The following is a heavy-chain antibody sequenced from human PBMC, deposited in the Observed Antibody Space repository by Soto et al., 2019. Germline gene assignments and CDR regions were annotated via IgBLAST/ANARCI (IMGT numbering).Heavy chain of an antibody. CDR3: ATEKYGAGRVGVYD. CDR1: GGTSTIYT. V-gene: IGHV1-69*08. CDR2: IVPMLGIT. Sequence: QVPLVQSGAELKKPGSSVKVSCEASGGTSTIYTITWVRQAPGQGLAWMGRIVPMLGITNYARNFQDRLTITADQSKGTVYMELSSLRFEDTALDYCATEKYGAGRVGVYDWGQGTQVTVSS. D-gene: IGHD1-26*01. J-gene: IGHJ4*02.